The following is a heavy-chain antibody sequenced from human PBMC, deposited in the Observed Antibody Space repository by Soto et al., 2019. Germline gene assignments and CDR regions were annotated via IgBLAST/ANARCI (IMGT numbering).Heavy chain of an antibody. J-gene: IGHJ5*02. D-gene: IGHD2-15*01. CDR3: ARWFQTERNRRYCSGGSCYSGSLKLKYNWFDP. V-gene: IGHV4-61*01. Sequence: ASETLSLTCTVSGGSVSSGSYYWSWIRQPPGKGLEWIGYIYYSRSTNYNPSLKSRVTISVDTSKNQFSLKLSSVTAADTAVYYCARWFQTERNRRYCSGGSCYSGSLKLKYNWFDPWGQGTLVTVSS. CDR1: GGSVSSGSYY. CDR2: IYYSRST.